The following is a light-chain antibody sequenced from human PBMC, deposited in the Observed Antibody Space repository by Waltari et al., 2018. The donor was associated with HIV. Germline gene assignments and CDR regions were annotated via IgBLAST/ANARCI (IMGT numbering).Light chain of an antibody. Sequence: EIVLTQSPGTLSLSPGEGATLSCRASQSVSSYVAWYQRKPGQAPRLLIYDAYKRATGIPARFSGSGSGTYFTLTISSLEPEDFAVYYCQQRNNWPPSVTFGGGTRVEI. J-gene: IGKJ4*01. CDR3: QQRNNWPPSVT. CDR1: QSVSSY. CDR2: DAY. V-gene: IGKV3-11*01.